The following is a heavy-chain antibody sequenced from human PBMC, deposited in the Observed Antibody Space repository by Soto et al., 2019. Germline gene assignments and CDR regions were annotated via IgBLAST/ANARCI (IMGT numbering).Heavy chain of an antibody. CDR1: GYTFTGYY. CDR3: ARDRGYDILTGYYRPNYYYYGMDV. CDR2: INPNSGGT. J-gene: IGHJ6*02. Sequence: GASVKVSCKASGYTFTGYYMHWVRQAPGQGLEWMGWINPNSGGTNYAQKFQGRVTMTRDTSISTAYMELSRLRSDDTAVYYCARDRGYDILTGYYRPNYYYYGMDVWGQGTTVTVSS. D-gene: IGHD3-9*01. V-gene: IGHV1-2*02.